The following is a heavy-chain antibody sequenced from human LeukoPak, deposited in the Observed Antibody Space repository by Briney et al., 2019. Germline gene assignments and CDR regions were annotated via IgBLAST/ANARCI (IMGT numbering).Heavy chain of an antibody. V-gene: IGHV5-51*01. CDR2: IYPGDSDS. CDR1: GYNFISYW. CDR3: ARGRAAVTDAFDI. D-gene: IGHD4-11*01. Sequence: ESLKISCKGSGYNFISYWIGWVRQMPGKGLEWMGIIYPGDSDSRYSPSFQGQVTTSVDKSISTAYLQWSSLKASDTAMYYCARGRAAVTDAFDIWGQGTMVTVSS. J-gene: IGHJ3*02.